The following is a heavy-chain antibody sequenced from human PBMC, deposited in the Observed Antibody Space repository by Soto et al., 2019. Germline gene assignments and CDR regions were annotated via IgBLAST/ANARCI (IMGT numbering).Heavy chain of an antibody. V-gene: IGHV3-72*01. Sequence: GGSLRLSCAASGFTFSDHHMDWVRQAPGKGLEWVGRARNKAHGYTTAYAASLKGRFTISRDDSKNSLSLQMNSRKTEDTAVYFCARLMCTSFDLWGQGTLVTVSS. CDR2: ARNKAHGYTT. CDR3: ARLMCTSFDL. D-gene: IGHD2-8*01. CDR1: GFTFSDHH. J-gene: IGHJ4*02.